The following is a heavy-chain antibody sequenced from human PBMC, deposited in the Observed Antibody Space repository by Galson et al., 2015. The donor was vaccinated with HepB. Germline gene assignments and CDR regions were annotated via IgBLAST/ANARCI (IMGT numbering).Heavy chain of an antibody. CDR1: GFSLSTSGVG. CDR3: AHAVSGYTSDGWRIYFDY. CDR2: IYWDDDK. D-gene: IGHD5-18*01. J-gene: IGHJ4*02. V-gene: IGHV2-5*02. Sequence: PALVKPTQTLTLTCTFSGFSLSTSGVGVGWIRQPPGKALEWLALIYWDDDKRYSPSLRSRLTIAKDTSRNQVVLRVTNVDPVDTATYYCAHAVSGYTSDGWRIYFDYWGQGTLGTVSS.